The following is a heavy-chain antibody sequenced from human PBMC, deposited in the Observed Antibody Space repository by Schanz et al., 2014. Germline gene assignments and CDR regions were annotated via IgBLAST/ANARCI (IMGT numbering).Heavy chain of an antibody. CDR2: INPTTGNP. J-gene: IGHJ6*02. Sequence: QLVQSGSEFRKPGASVKVSCKASGYIFSSYAIHWVRQAPGQGLEWMGWINPTTGNPGYAQGFTGRFVFSFDTSVSTAHLQISGLTAEDTAVYYCARARYGLDVWGQGTTVTVSS. CDR3: ARARYGLDV. CDR1: GYIFSSYA. V-gene: IGHV7-4-1*02.